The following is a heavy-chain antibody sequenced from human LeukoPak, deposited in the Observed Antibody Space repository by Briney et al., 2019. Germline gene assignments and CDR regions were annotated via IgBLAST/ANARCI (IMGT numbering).Heavy chain of an antibody. J-gene: IGHJ5*02. Sequence: GASVKVSFKASGATFTSYAISWVRQAPGQGLEWMGGIIPIFGTANYAQKFQGRVTITTDESTSTAYMELSSLRSEDTAVYYCARGRWLGYSSSSGLWFGPWGQGTLVTVSA. CDR3: ARGRWLGYSSSSGLWFGP. V-gene: IGHV1-69*05. CDR2: IIPIFGTA. D-gene: IGHD6-6*01. CDR1: GATFTSYA.